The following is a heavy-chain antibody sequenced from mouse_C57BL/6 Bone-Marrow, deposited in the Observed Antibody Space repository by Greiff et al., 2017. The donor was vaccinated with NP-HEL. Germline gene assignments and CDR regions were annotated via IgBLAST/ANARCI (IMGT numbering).Heavy chain of an antibody. Sequence: VQLQQSGAELVRPGTSVKVSCKASGYAFTNYLIDWVKQRPGQGLEWIGVINPGSGGTNYNEKLKGKATLTADKSSSTAYMQLSSLTSEDSAVYFCASLSFGDWGQGTLVTVAT. CDR1: GYAFTNYL. D-gene: IGHD6-2*01. CDR3: ASLSFGD. J-gene: IGHJ3*01. CDR2: INPGSGGT. V-gene: IGHV1-54*01.